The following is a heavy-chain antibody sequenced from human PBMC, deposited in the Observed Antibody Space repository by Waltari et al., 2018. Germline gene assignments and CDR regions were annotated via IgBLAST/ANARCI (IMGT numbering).Heavy chain of an antibody. CDR2: ISGSGGST. CDR3: AKDRNLYSSSWGIDP. D-gene: IGHD6-13*01. J-gene: IGHJ5*02. V-gene: IGHV3-23*01. Sequence: EVQLLESGGGLVQPGGSLRLSCAASGFTFSSYAMSWVRTAPGKGLEWVSAISGSGGSTYYADSVKGRFTISRDNSKNTLYLQMNSLRAEDTAVYYCAKDRNLYSSSWGIDPWGQGTLVTVSS. CDR1: GFTFSSYA.